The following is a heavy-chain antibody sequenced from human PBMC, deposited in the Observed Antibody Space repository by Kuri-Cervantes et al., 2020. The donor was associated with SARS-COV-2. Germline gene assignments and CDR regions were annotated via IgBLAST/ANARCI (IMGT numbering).Heavy chain of an antibody. CDR2: IYYSGST. CDR3: ARDHGSFRITAAGIDALDI. CDR1: GGSINPYY. V-gene: IGHV4-59*01. D-gene: IGHD6-13*01. Sequence: GSLRLSCTVSGGSINPYYWSWIRQPPGKGLEWIGYIYYSGSTNYNPSLKSRVTISVDTSKNQFSLKLSSVTAADTAVYYCARDHGSFRITAAGIDALDIWGQGTMVTVSS. J-gene: IGHJ3*02.